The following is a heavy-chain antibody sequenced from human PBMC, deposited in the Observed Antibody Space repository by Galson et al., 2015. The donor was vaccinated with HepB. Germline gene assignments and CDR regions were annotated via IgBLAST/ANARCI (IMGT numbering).Heavy chain of an antibody. V-gene: IGHV3-23*01. Sequence: SLRLSCAASGFTFSSYAMSWVRQAPGKGLEWVSAISGSGGSTYYADSVKGRFTISRDNSKNTLYLQMNSLRAEDTAVYYCAKVGYCSSTSCQNRAFDIWGQGTMVTVSS. CDR3: AKVGYCSSTSCQNRAFDI. D-gene: IGHD2-2*01. J-gene: IGHJ3*02. CDR2: ISGSGGST. CDR1: GFTFSSYA.